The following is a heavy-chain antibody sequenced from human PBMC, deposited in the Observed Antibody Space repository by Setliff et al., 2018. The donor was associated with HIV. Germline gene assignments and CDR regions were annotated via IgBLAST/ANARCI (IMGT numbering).Heavy chain of an antibody. V-gene: IGHV4-4*02. CDR3: AIMVRGINSPIDY. CDR2: IYHSGIT. D-gene: IGHD3-10*01. CDR1: SASISSSNW. Sequence: PSETLSLTCGVSSASISSSNWWNWVRQAPGKGLEWIGEIYHSGITNYNPSLKSRVTISVDTSKNQFSVRLSSVTAADTAVYYCAIMVRGINSPIDYWGQGALVTVSS. J-gene: IGHJ4*02.